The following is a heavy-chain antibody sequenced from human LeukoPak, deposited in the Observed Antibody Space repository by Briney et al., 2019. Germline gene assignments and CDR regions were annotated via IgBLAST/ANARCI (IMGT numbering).Heavy chain of an antibody. CDR1: GGSISSSSYY. CDR2: IYYSGST. V-gene: IGHV4-61*01. CDR3: ARLYYGSGSYYNVLAFDY. J-gene: IGHJ4*02. D-gene: IGHD3-10*01. Sequence: SETLSFTCTVSGGSISSSSYYWSWIRQPPGKGLEWIGYIYYSGSTNYNPSLKSRVTISVDTSKNQFSLKLSSVTAADTAVYYCARLYYGSGSYYNVLAFDYWGQGTLVTVSS.